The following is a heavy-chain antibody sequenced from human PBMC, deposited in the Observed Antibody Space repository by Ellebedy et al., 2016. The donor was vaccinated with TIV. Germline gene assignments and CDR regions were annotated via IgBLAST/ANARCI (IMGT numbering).Heavy chain of an antibody. Sequence: PGGSLRLSCAASGFTFSTYAMNWVRQAPGKGLEWVSYISGSSSYISYTDSLKGRFTISRDNAKNSVYLQMNNLRADDTAVYFCARNWGSPYWYFDLWGRGTLVTVSS. D-gene: IGHD7-27*01. J-gene: IGHJ2*01. CDR2: ISGSSSYI. CDR3: ARNWGSPYWYFDL. V-gene: IGHV3-21*06. CDR1: GFTFSTYA.